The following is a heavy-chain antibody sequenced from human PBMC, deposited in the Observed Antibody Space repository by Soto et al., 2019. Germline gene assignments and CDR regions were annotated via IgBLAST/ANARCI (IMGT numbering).Heavy chain of an antibody. CDR3: ARVTPPGGWQPYHYFDY. D-gene: IGHD6-19*01. CDR1: GFTVSSNY. V-gene: IGHV3-53*01. Sequence: PWGSLRLSCAASGFTVSSNYMSWVRQAPWKWLEWVSVIYSGGSTYYADSVKGRFTISRDNSKNTLYLQMNSLRAEDTAVYYCARVTPPGGWQPYHYFDYWGQGTLVTVSS. J-gene: IGHJ4*02. CDR2: IYSGGST.